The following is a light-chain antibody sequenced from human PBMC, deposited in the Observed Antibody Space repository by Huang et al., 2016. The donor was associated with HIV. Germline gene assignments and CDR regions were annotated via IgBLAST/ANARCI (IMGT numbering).Light chain of an antibody. CDR1: LGIVHF. V-gene: IGKV1-NL1*01. J-gene: IGKJ1*01. CDR2: GAV. Sequence: DIQMTQSPSSLCASIGDKVTTTCRASLGIVHFLAWYPQQPGKAPKLRLYGAVNLEGGVPARFSGSGSGTDYTLTIRNLQPEDFATYYCQQYYSSPWAFGQGTRVEV. CDR3: QQYYSSPWA.